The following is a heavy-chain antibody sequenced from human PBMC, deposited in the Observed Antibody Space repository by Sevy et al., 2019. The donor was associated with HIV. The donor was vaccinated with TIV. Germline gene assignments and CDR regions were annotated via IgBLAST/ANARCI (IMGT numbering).Heavy chain of an antibody. D-gene: IGHD1-1*01. V-gene: IGHV4-59*13. CDR2: IYSSGST. J-gene: IGHJ4*02. CDR3: ARVGLARYFIDS. Sequence: SETLSLTCTVSGGSISSYYWSWIRQPPGKGLEWVGYIYSSGSTNCNSSLKSRVTISVDTSKNQFSLKLSSVTATDTAVYYCARVGLARYFIDSWGQGNLVTVSS. CDR1: GGSISSYY.